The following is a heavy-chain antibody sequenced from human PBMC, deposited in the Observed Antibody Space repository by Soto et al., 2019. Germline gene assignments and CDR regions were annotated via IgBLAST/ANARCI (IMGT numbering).Heavy chain of an antibody. CDR3: ARSSGYVPGGY. CDR2: IHHSGST. CDR1: GYPISSGYY. D-gene: IGHD5-12*01. J-gene: IGHJ4*02. V-gene: IGHV4-38-2*01. Sequence: PSETLSLTCAVSGYPISSGYYWGWIRQPPGKGLEWIGIIHHSGSTYYNPSLRSRITISVDTSKTRFSLKMPSVTAADTAVYYCARSSGYVPGGYWGQGILVTVSS.